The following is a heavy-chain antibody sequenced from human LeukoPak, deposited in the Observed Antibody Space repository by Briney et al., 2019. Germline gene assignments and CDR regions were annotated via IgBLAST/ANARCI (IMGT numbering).Heavy chain of an antibody. CDR3: ARDRVMLEVIGIFDY. CDR1: GYTFTSYY. CDR2: INPSGGST. Sequence: ASVKVSCKASGYTFTSYYMHWVRQAPGQGLEWMGIINPSGGSTSYAQKFQGRVTMTRDTSTSTVYMELSSLRSEDTAVYYCARDRVMLEVIGIFDYWGQGTLVTVSS. D-gene: IGHD3-16*01. V-gene: IGHV1-46*01. J-gene: IGHJ4*02.